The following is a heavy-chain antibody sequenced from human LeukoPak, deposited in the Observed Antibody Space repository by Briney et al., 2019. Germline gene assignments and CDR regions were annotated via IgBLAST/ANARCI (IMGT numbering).Heavy chain of an antibody. CDR1: GYTFTDYY. J-gene: IGHJ5*02. V-gene: IGHV1-2*04. CDR2: INPNSGGT. Sequence: ASVKVSCKASGYTFTDYYMQWVRQAPGQGLEWMGWINPNSGGTHYVQRFQGWVTMTRDTSISTAYMELSRLTSDDTAVYYCAKDGPIWFGELLYPNWFDPWGQGTLVTVSS. CDR3: AKDGPIWFGELLYPNWFDP. D-gene: IGHD3-10*01.